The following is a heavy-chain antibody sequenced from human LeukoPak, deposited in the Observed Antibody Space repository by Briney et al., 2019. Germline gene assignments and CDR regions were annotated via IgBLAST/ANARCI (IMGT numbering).Heavy chain of an antibody. Sequence: ASVKVSCKASGYTFTSYGISWVRQAPGQGLEWMGWISAYNGNTNYAQKLQGRVAMTTDTSTDTAYMELRSLRSDDTAVYYCARYYCYCSGSYSDYRGQGTLVTVSS. CDR2: ISAYNGNT. J-gene: IGHJ4*02. V-gene: IGHV1-18*01. CDR1: GYTFTSYG. D-gene: IGHD3-10*01. CDR3: ARYYCYCSGSYSDY.